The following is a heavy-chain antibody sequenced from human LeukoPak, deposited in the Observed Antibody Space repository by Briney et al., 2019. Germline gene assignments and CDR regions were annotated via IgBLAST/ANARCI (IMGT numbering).Heavy chain of an antibody. V-gene: IGHV1-18*01. J-gene: IGHJ6*02. D-gene: IGHD5-18*01. CDR1: RDTFSSTG. CDR3: ARAYSYGSDYYYGMDV. Sequence: APQKSSCKASRDTFSSTGISCGRHAPGQKLEWMGGISCYNGNKKHAHKPQGRVTMTTDTSTGRVYVELRSLRSDDTAVYYCARAYSYGSDYYYGMDVWGQGTTVTVSS. CDR2: ISCYNGNK.